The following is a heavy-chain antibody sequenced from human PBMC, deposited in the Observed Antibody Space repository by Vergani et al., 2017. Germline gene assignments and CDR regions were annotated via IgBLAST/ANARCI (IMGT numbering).Heavy chain of an antibody. CDR3: AKNPGISTTRHYYAMTS. V-gene: IGHV3-11*04. J-gene: IGHJ6*02. CDR2: ISPGASTV. CDR1: GFKFSDRY. D-gene: IGHD1-1*01. Sequence: LEESGGGSVKPGGSLRLSCAASGFKFSDRYMSWIRQAPGKGLEWVSHISPGASTVSYTDSVTGRFTVSRDNDNNSLTLDMTTLRVEDTAVYYCAKNPGISTTRHYYAMTSGAKGPRSPSP.